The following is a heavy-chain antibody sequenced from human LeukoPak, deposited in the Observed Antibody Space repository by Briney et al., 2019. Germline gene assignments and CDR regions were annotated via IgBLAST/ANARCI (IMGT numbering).Heavy chain of an antibody. CDR2: INPDSGGT. J-gene: IGHJ5*02. Sequence: ASVKVSCKTSGYSFSDYYMHWVRQAPGQGLEWMGWINPDSGGTSSAQKFQGRVTMTRDTSITTVYMEVSWLTSDDTAIYYCARADRLDGGPYLIGPWGQGTLVTVSS. D-gene: IGHD2-21*01. CDR1: GYSFSDYY. CDR3: ARADRLDGGPYLIGP. V-gene: IGHV1-2*02.